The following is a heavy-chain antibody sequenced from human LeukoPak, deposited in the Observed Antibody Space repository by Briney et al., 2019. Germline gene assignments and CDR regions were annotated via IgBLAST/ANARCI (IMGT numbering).Heavy chain of an antibody. CDR3: ARGGGTLAGYYYYDLDV. J-gene: IGHJ6*02. D-gene: IGHD1-1*01. CDR2: VEYNGRT. CDR1: GGSFSTAFYS. Sequence: PSETLSLTCAVYGGSFSTAFYSWNWNRQPPGKGLEWIGRVEYNGRTEYSPSLKSRVTISVDRSKSQFSLRLSSVTAADTAVYYCARGGGTLAGYYYYDLDVWGQGTTVTVSS. V-gene: IGHV4-30-2*01.